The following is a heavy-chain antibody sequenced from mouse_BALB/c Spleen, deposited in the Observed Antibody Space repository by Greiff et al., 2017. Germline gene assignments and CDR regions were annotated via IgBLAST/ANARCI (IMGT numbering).Heavy chain of an antibody. CDR3: ARVYYGYGWYFDV. CDR2: ISYDGSN. Sequence: VQLKESGPGLVKPSQSLSLTCSVTGYSITSGYYWNWIRQFPGNKLEWMGYISYDGSNNYNPSLKNRISITRDTSKNQFFLKLNSVTTEDTATYYCARVYYGYGWYFDVWGAGTTVTVSS. D-gene: IGHD1-2*01. V-gene: IGHV3-6*02. J-gene: IGHJ1*01. CDR1: GYSITSGYY.